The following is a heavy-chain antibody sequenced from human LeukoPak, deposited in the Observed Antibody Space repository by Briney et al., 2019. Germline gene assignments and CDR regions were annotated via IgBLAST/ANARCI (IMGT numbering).Heavy chain of an antibody. CDR3: AKDIAAAGTGDFDY. CDR1: GFTFSSYG. J-gene: IGHJ4*02. Sequence: GGSLRLSCAASGFTFSSYGMHWVRQAPGRGLEWVAVISYDGSNKYYADSVKGRFTISRDNSKNTLYLQMNSLRAEDTAVYYCAKDIAAAGTGDFDYWGQGTLVTVSS. CDR2: ISYDGSNK. V-gene: IGHV3-30*18. D-gene: IGHD6-13*01.